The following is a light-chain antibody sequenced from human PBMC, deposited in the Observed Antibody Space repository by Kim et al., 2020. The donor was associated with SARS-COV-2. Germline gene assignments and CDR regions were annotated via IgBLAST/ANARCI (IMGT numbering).Light chain of an antibody. Sequence: VSPGERATLSCRASESVTNEMAWYQQKPGQAPRLLIYAASTRATGIPARFSGSGSGTHFTLTISNLQSEDFATYYCHQYNDWLWTFGRGTKVDIK. V-gene: IGKV3-15*01. J-gene: IGKJ1*01. CDR2: AAS. CDR1: ESVTNE. CDR3: HQYNDWLWT.